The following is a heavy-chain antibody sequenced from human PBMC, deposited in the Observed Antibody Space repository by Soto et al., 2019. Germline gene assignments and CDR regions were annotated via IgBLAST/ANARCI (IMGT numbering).Heavy chain of an antibody. Sequence: PGGSLRLSCAASGFTFSSSWMHWVRQAPGKGLVWVSRINSGASNTNYADSVKGRFTISRDNAKNTLYLQMDSLTAEDTAVYYWARGPSGWFGYDYWGQGTLVTVSS. CDR1: GFTFSSSW. V-gene: IGHV3-74*01. CDR2: INSGASNT. D-gene: IGHD6-19*01. CDR3: ARGPSGWFGYDY. J-gene: IGHJ4*02.